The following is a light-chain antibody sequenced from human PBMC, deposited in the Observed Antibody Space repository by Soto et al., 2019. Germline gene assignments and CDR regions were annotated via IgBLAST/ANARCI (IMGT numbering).Light chain of an antibody. CDR2: ATS. Sequence: DIQMTQSPPSVSASVGDRVTITCRASQGVSNWLAWYQQKPGKAPKLLISATSRLQSGVPSRFNGSGSATDFTLTISSLQPEDFATYYSQQAYSFPLTFCGGTKVDIK. CDR1: QGVSNW. J-gene: IGKJ4*01. V-gene: IGKV1D-12*01. CDR3: QQAYSFPLT.